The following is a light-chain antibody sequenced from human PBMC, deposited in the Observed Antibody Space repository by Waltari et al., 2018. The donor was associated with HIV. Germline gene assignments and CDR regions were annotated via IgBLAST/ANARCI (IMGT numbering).Light chain of an antibody. CDR3: SSYTSSTYVV. CDR1: SNDVGGYNY. Sequence: QSALTQPASVSGSPGQSSTISCTGTSNDVGGYNYVSWYQQHPGKVPKLMINDVSNRPAGVSDRFSGSKSGNTASLTISGLQAEDEADYYCSSYTSSTYVVFGGGTKLTVL. J-gene: IGLJ2*01. V-gene: IGLV2-14*03. CDR2: DVS.